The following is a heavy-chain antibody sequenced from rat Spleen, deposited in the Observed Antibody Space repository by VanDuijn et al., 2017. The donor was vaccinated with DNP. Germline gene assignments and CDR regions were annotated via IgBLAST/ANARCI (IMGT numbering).Heavy chain of an antibody. Sequence: EVLLVESGGGLVQPGRSVRLSCTASGFTFSDHHMAWVRQAPTKGLEWVASTSFNGGNTYYRESVKGRFTISRDNAKNTLYLQKDSLRSEETATYYCARVDGYDYLYVMDVWGQGTSVTVSS. D-gene: IGHD2-3*01. CDR2: TSFNGGNT. V-gene: IGHV5S11*01. CDR3: ARVDGYDYLYVMDV. J-gene: IGHJ4*01. CDR1: GFTFSDHH.